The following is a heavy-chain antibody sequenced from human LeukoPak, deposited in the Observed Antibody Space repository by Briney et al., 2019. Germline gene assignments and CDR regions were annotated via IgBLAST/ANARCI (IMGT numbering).Heavy chain of an antibody. J-gene: IGHJ6*03. D-gene: IGHD3-10*01. Sequence: PSETLSLTCAVAGGSIRSYYWSWIRQPAGKGLEWMGRIYSSGSTNYNPSLKSRVTMSVDTSKNQFSLKLSSVTAAGTAVHYCAGTITMVRRNYYYYMDVWGKGTTGTMSS. CDR2: IYSSGST. V-gene: IGHV4-4*07. CDR3: AGTITMVRRNYYYYMDV. CDR1: GGSIRSYY.